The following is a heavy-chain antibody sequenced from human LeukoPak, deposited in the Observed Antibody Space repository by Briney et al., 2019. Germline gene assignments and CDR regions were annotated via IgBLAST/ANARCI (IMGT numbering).Heavy chain of an antibody. V-gene: IGHV4-34*01. CDR2: INHSGTT. J-gene: IGHJ5*02. Sequence: SETLSLTCAVYGGSFSGYSWTWIRQPPGKGLEWIGEINHSGTTDYNPSLQSRVTISVDTSKNQFSLKLNSVTAADTAVYYCARTTEDCSSTSCYQYWFDPWGQGTLVTVSS. D-gene: IGHD2-2*01. CDR1: GGSFSGYS. CDR3: ARTTEDCSSTSCYQYWFDP.